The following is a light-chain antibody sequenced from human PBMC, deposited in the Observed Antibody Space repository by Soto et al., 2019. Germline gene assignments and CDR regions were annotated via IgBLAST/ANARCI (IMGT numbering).Light chain of an antibody. CDR1: QSVSSSY. V-gene: IGKV3-20*01. J-gene: IGKJ3*01. Sequence: EIVLTQSPGTLSLSPGERATLSCRASQSVSSSYLAWYQQKPGQAPRLLIYGASSRATGIPDRFSGSGSGTDFTLTISRMGPEDFAVYYCRQYGSSPFTFGPGTKVDIK. CDR3: RQYGSSPFT. CDR2: GAS.